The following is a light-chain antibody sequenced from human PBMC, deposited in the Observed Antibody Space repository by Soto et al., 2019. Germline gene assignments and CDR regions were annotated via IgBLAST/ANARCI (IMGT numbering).Light chain of an antibody. CDR3: QQCGSLPGT. V-gene: IGKV3-15*01. CDR2: GAS. CDR1: QSVSSS. J-gene: IGKJ1*01. Sequence: ETVMTQSPATLSVSPGERAILSCRASQSVSSSLAWYQQKPGQAPRLLIYGASTRATGIPARFSGSGSGTEFTLIISSLQSEDFAVYYCQQCGSLPGTFGQGTKVDIK.